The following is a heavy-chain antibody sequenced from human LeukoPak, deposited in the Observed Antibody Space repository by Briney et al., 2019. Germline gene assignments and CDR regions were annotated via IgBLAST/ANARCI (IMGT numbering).Heavy chain of an antibody. V-gene: IGHV1-8*03. D-gene: IGHD2-15*01. CDR2: MNPNSGNT. Sequence: ASVKVPCKASGYTFTSYDINWVRQATGQGLEWMGWMNPNSGNTGYAQKFQGRVTITRNTSISTAYMELSSLRSEDTAVYYCARDIVVVVAATEGFDYWGQGTLVTVSS. CDR3: ARDIVVVVAATEGFDY. J-gene: IGHJ4*02. CDR1: GYTFTSYD.